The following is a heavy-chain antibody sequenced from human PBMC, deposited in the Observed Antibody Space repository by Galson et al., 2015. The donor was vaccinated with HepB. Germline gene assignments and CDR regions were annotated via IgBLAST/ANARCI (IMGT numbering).Heavy chain of an antibody. Sequence: PALVKPTQTLTLPCAFSGFSLNIHAMRVNWIRQSPGKALERLERLDGNDVQAHSPSLKTRLNKPQHPSGHRVLLSMTNMGPVDTATYYCARSYSSGWYGFDSKEAFDMWGQGTMVIVSS. J-gene: IGHJ3*02. D-gene: IGHD6-19*01. V-gene: IGHV2-70*04. CDR1: GFSLNIHAMR. CDR3: ARSYSSGWYGFDSKEAFDM. CDR2: LDGNDVQ.